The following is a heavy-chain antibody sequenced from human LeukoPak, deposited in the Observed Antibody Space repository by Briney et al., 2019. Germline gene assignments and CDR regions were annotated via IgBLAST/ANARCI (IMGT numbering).Heavy chain of an antibody. Sequence: PGGSLRLSCAASGFTFSSYAMSWVRQSPGKGLEWVSALSGSGGRTDYADSVRGRFTISRDNSKNTLYLQMNSLRAEDTAVYYCAKDASNRAVIRWFDYWGQGTLVTVSS. CDR1: GFTFSSYA. CDR2: LSGSGGRT. J-gene: IGHJ4*02. V-gene: IGHV3-23*01. CDR3: AKDASNRAVIRWFDY. D-gene: IGHD3-10*01.